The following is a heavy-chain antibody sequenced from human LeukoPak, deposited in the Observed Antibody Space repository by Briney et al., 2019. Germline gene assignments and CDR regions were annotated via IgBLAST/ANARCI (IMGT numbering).Heavy chain of an antibody. CDR2: INHSGSI. J-gene: IGHJ4*02. CDR3: ARRSGYYDYVWGSYRYSSFDY. CDR1: GGSFSGYY. V-gene: IGHV4-34*01. Sequence: SETLSLTCAVYGGSFSGYYWSWIRQSPGKGLEWIGEINHSGSINYNPSLKSRVTISVDTSKNQFSLKLSSVTAADTVVYYCARRSGYYDYVWGSYRYSSFDYWGQGTLVTVSS. D-gene: IGHD3-16*02.